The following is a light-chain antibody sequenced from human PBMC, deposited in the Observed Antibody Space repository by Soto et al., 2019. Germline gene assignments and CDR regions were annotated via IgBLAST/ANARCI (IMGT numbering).Light chain of an antibody. CDR3: SSYTSSSTYV. J-gene: IGLJ1*01. CDR1: SSDVGGYNS. Sequence: QSALTQPASVSGSPGQSITISCTGTSSDVGGYNSVSWYQLDPGKAPKLMIYDVSNRPSGVSNRFSGSKSGNTASLTISGLQAEDEADYYCSSYTSSSTYVFGTGTKLTVL. CDR2: DVS. V-gene: IGLV2-14*03.